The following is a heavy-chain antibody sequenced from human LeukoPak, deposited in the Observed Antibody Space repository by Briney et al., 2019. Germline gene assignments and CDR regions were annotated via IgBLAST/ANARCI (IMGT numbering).Heavy chain of an antibody. V-gene: IGHV4-30-4*01. J-gene: IGHJ4*02. D-gene: IGHD3-9*01. CDR2: IYYNGIT. Sequence: SQTLSLTCAVSGDSISSGDYYWTWIRQPPGKGLEWIGYIYYNGITYYNPSLKSRVIISVDQPKKQFSLKLSSVTAADTAVYYCAGAVTGYYLSHYYFPYWGRGTLVTVSS. CDR3: AGAVTGYYLSHYYFPY. CDR1: GDSISSGDYY.